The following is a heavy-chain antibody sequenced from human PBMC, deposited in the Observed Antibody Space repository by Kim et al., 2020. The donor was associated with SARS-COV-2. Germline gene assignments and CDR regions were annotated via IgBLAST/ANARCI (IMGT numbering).Heavy chain of an antibody. V-gene: IGHV3-7*04. D-gene: IGHD6-13*01. J-gene: IGHJ4*02. CDR1: GFSFSTYW. CDR2: VNQDGRET. Sequence: GGSLRLSCAASGFSFSTYWMSWVRQAPGKGLEWVANVNQDGRETYYVDSVRGRFTISRDNADNSLYLQMNSLRAEDTAVYYCARAGSAGSVDHWGQGTLVTVSS. CDR3: ARAGSAGSVDH.